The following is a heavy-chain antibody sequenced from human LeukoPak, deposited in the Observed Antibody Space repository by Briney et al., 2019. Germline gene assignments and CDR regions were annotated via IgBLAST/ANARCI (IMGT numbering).Heavy chain of an antibody. V-gene: IGHV3-30*06. CDR1: GFTFSSHG. J-gene: IGHJ4*02. CDR3: ARDLIGGWSYDH. Sequence: HPGGSLRLSCVVSGFTFSSHGMHWVRQAPGKGLEWVAWVAVIANGGSEVAYADSVKGRFTISRDNSKNTVDLRMNSLKTEDTAVYYCARDLIGGWSYDHWGQGTLVAVSS. CDR2: IANGGSEV. D-gene: IGHD3-10*01.